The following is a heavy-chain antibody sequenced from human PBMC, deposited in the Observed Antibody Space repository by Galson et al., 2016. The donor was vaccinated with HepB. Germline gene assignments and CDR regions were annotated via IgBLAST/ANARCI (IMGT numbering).Heavy chain of an antibody. D-gene: IGHD1-1*01. Sequence: SETLSLTCTVSGASVSTTFYYWGWIRQPPGKGLEWIGNIHYGSMTYYNPSLEGRVTIFVDTSKNLVSLKLTSVTAADTAMYYCASPHYSSDSPFETGQLSTDAFDVWGQGTTVTV. CDR1: GASVSTTFYY. V-gene: IGHV4-39*07. J-gene: IGHJ3*01. CDR3: ASPHYSSDSPFETGQLSTDAFDV. CDR2: IHYGSMT.